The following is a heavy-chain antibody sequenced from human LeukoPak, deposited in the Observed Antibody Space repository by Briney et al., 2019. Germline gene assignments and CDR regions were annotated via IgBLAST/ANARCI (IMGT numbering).Heavy chain of an antibody. Sequence: ASVKVSCKASGYTFTSYYMHWVRQAPGQGLEWMGIIKPSGGSTSYAQKFQGRVTMTRDTSTSTVYMELSSLRSEDTAVYYCARQPSNTAMVPLFDPWGQGTLVTVSS. CDR3: ARQPSNTAMVPLFDP. D-gene: IGHD5-18*01. CDR1: GYTFTSYY. J-gene: IGHJ5*02. CDR2: IKPSGGST. V-gene: IGHV1-46*01.